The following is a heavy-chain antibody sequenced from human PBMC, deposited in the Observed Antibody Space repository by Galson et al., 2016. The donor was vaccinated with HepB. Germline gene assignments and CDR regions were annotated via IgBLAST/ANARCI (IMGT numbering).Heavy chain of an antibody. Sequence: PALVKPTQTLTLTCNVSGFSLNNGRMGVSWIRQPPGKALEWLAHIFSINDRSYKSSLRSRLTISKDTPRSQVVLTMTDMDPADTATYFCARTYFHDSRVYYFDYWGQGALVIVSS. J-gene: IGHJ4*02. V-gene: IGHV2-26*01. CDR1: GFSLNNGRMG. D-gene: IGHD3-22*01. CDR3: ARTYFHDSRVYYFDY. CDR2: IFSINDR.